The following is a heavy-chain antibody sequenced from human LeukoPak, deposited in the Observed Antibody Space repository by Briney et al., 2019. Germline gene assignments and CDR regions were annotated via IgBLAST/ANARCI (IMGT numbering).Heavy chain of an antibody. CDR1: GFTFDDYA. CDR3: AKAPYGDYEGLDY. CDR2: ISWDGGST. J-gene: IGHJ4*02. D-gene: IGHD4-17*01. Sequence: GGSLRLSCAASGFTFDDYAMHWVRQTPGKGLEWVSLISWDGGSTYYADSVKGRFTISRDNSKNSLYLQMNSLRAEDTALYYCAKAPYGDYEGLDYWGQGTLVTVSS. V-gene: IGHV3-43D*04.